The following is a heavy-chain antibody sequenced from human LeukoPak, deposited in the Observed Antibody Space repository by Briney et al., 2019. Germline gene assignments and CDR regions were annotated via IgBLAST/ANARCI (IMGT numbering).Heavy chain of an antibody. V-gene: IGHV1-58*02. Sequence: SVKVSCKASGFTFTSSAMQWVRQARGQRLEWIGWIVVGSGNTNYAQKFQERVTITRDTSTSTAYMELSSLRSEDTAVYYCAAGWVCSGGSCYYYFDYWGQGTLVTVSS. CDR1: GFTFTSSA. CDR3: AAGWVCSGGSCYYYFDY. D-gene: IGHD2-15*01. J-gene: IGHJ4*02. CDR2: IVVGSGNT.